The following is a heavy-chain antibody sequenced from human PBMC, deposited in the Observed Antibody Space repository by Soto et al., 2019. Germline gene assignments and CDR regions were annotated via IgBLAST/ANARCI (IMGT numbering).Heavy chain of an antibody. V-gene: IGHV3-48*02. CDR3: ARDRCYDGTCYSASDS. CDR2: ISTTSFTI. CDR1: GFSFSTYN. D-gene: IGHD2-15*01. Sequence: GGSLRLSCAASGFSFSTYNMDWVRQAPGKRPEWIAYISTTSFTIYYADSVMGRFTISRDNDRNSLYLEMNSLRDEDTAVYYCARDRCYDGTCYSASDSWGQGTLVTVSS. J-gene: IGHJ5*01.